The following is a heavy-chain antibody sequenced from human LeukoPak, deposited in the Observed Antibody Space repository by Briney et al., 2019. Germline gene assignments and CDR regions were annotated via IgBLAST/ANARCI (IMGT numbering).Heavy chain of an antibody. J-gene: IGHJ4*02. CDR3: VRSAKTFDY. CDR1: GGSISSSSYY. Sequence: SETLSLTCIVSGGSISSSSYYWGWIRQPPGKGLEWIGSIYYSGSTYYNPSLKSRVTISVDTSKNQFSLKLSSVTAADTAVYYCVRSAKTFDYWGQGTLVTVSS. V-gene: IGHV4-39*01. CDR2: IYYSGST.